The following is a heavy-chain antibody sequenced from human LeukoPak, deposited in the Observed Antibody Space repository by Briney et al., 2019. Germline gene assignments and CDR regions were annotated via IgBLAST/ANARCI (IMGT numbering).Heavy chain of an antibody. CDR2: IYYSGST. V-gene: IGHV4-59*08. D-gene: IGHD2-15*01. Sequence: SETLSLTCAVYGGSFSGYYWSWTRQPPGKGLEWIGYIYYSGSTNYNPSLKSRVTISVDTSENQFSLKLSSVTAADTAVYYCARHSGGYCSGGSCQGGWFDPWGQGTLVTVSS. CDR3: ARHSGGYCSGGSCQGGWFDP. J-gene: IGHJ5*02. CDR1: GGSFSGYY.